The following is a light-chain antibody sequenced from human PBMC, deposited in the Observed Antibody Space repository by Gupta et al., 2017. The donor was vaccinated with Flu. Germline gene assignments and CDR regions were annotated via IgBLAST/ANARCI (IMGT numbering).Light chain of an antibody. J-gene: IGKJ1*01. Sequence: DIQMTQSPSTLSASVGDTVTITCRASQSFSTWLAWYQQKPGKAPKLLIYKASSSETGVPSRFSSSGSGTDFTLTISSLQPDDFATYYCQQYNTYPWTFGQGTKVEI. CDR3: QQYNTYPWT. V-gene: IGKV1-5*03. CDR1: QSFSTW. CDR2: KAS.